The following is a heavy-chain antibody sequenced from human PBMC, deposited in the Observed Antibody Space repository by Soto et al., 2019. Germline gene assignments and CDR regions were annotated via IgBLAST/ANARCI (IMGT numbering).Heavy chain of an antibody. CDR3: GRERITGTTYYYFGMGV. J-gene: IGHJ6*01. Sequence: QVQLVESGGGVVQPGRSLRLSCAASGFTFSSYAMHWVRQAPGKGLEWVAVISYDGSNKYYADSVKGRFTISRDNSKNTLYLQMNSLRAEDKAVYYCGRERITGTTYYYFGMGVWGQGTTVTVSS. V-gene: IGHV3-30-3*01. CDR2: ISYDGSNK. D-gene: IGHD1-7*01. CDR1: GFTFSSYA.